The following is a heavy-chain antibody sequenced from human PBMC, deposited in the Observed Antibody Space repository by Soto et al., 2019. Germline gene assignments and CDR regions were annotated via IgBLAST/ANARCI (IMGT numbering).Heavy chain of an antibody. CDR2: TNPNSGHT. Sequence: QVQLVQSGAEVKKPGASVKVSCKASGYTFTSYNINWVRQATGQGLEWMGWTNPNSGHTGYAQKFQGRVTMTRDTSITTAYMELNRLTSEDTAVYYCTRGLNWFDPWGQGTLVIVSS. V-gene: IGHV1-8*01. CDR1: GYTFTSYN. CDR3: TRGLNWFDP. J-gene: IGHJ5*02.